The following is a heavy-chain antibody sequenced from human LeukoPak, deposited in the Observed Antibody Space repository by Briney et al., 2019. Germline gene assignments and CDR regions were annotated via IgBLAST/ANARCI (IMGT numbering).Heavy chain of an antibody. D-gene: IGHD1-26*01. CDR3: ASSGSYWILFDY. CDR2: IKQDGSEK. V-gene: IGHV3-7*01. J-gene: IGHJ4*02. Sequence: GGSLRLSCAASGFTFSSCWMSWVRQAPGKGLEWVADIKQDGSEKYYVDSVKGRFTISRDNAKNSLYLQMNSLRAEDTAVYYCASSGSYWILFDYWGQGTLVTVSS. CDR1: GFTFSSCW.